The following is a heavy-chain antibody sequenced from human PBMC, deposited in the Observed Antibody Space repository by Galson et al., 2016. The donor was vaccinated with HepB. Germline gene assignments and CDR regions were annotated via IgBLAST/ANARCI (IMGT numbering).Heavy chain of an antibody. V-gene: IGHV3-53*01. J-gene: IGHJ4*02. CDR3: VGGWYAY. CDR2: IYGASTS. CDR1: GFSFSDYY. Sequence: SLRLSCAASGFSFSDYYMNWVRQPPGKGLEWVSVIYGASTSHYADSVKGRFTISSDHSKNTLYLQMNNLRAEDTAVYYCVGGWYAYWGQGTLVTVSS. D-gene: IGHD6-19*01.